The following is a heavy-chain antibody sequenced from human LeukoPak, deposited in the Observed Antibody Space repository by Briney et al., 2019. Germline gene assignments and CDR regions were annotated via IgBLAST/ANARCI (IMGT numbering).Heavy chain of an antibody. CDR3: VRDGEQQLVPPYYYYGMDV. D-gene: IGHD6-13*01. CDR1: GGSISSGGYY. V-gene: IGHV4-31*03. J-gene: IGHJ6*02. CDR2: IYYSGST. Sequence: SETLSPTCTVSGGSISSGGYYWSWIRQHPGKGLEWIGYIYYSGSTYYNPSLKSRVTISVDTSKNQFSLKLSSVTAADTAVYYCVRDGEQQLVPPYYYYGMDVWGQGTTVTVSS.